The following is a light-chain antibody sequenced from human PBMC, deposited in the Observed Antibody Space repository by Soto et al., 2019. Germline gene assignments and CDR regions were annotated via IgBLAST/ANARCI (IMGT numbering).Light chain of an antibody. V-gene: IGKV4-1*01. CDR1: QSVLYSSNNKNY. Sequence: DIVMTQSPDSLAVSLGERATINCKSSQSVLYSSNNKNYLAWYQQKPGQPPKLLIYWASTRESGVPDRFSGGGSGTDSITTTSLPLAEFVAFYYCQNYCRPWTFGQGTKVEIK. CDR2: WAS. J-gene: IGKJ1*01. CDR3: QNYCRPWT.